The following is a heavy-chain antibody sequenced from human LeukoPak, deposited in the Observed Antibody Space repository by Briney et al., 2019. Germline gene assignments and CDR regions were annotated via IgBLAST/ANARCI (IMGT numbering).Heavy chain of an antibody. V-gene: IGHV4-30-2*01. Sequence: PSQTLPLTCAVSGDSISSDAYYWNWIRQAPGKGPEWIANIYRGRTRLNPSLTSRVTISLDMSKRQVSLKLTSVTAADTAIHYCAGEGEYGDSYYWGQGTRVIVSA. D-gene: IGHD2-21*02. CDR1: GDSISSDAYY. CDR3: AGEGEYGDSYY. J-gene: IGHJ4*02. CDR2: IYRGRT.